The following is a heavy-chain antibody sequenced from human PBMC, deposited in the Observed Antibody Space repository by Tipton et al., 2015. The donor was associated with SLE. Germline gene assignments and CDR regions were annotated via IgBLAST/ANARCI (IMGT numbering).Heavy chain of an antibody. CDR3: ARRHYSGPFDS. CDR1: GGSVSSSSYY. Sequence: TLSLTCTVSGGSVSSSSYYWGWIRQPPGKGLEWIGSIHYSGSTYYTPSLKSRITISVDTSKNQLSLKVSSVTAADTAVYYCARRHYSGPFDSWGQGTLVTVSS. D-gene: IGHD5-12*01. V-gene: IGHV4-39*07. J-gene: IGHJ4*02. CDR2: IHYSGST.